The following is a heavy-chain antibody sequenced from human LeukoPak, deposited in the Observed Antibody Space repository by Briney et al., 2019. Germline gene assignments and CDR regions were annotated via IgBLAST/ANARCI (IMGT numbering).Heavy chain of an antibody. CDR3: AKAQGYYDC. V-gene: IGHV3-23*01. CDR2: IGVGGTT. CDR1: RFIFSNYG. Sequence: PGGSVRLSRAASRFIFSNYGMNWVRQAPGRGLECGSGIGVGGTTYYADSVKGRFTISRDTSKNTLYLQMNSLRAEDTAVYYCAKAQGYYDCWGQGTLVTVSS. J-gene: IGHJ4*02. D-gene: IGHD3-22*01.